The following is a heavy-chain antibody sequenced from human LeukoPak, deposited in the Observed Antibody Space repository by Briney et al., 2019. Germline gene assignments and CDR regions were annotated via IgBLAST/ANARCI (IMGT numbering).Heavy chain of an antibody. CDR3: ARGYCTSSSCYNDY. J-gene: IGHJ4*02. V-gene: IGHV3-30*03. CDR1: GFTVSSNY. CDR2: MSFDVNNK. D-gene: IGHD2-2*02. Sequence: PGGSLRLSCAASGFTVSSNYMSWVRQAPGKGLEWVATMSFDVNNKYYADSVRGRFTISRDNSKNTLYLQMNSLGAEDTAVYSCARGYCTSSSCYNDYWGQGTLVTVSS.